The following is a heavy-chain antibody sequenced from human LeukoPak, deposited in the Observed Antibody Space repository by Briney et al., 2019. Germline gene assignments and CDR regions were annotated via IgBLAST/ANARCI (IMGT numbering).Heavy chain of an antibody. J-gene: IGHJ3*02. V-gene: IGHV5-51*01. CDR1: GYSFTSYW. D-gene: IGHD3-10*01. CDR3: ARQNQDYYGSGSYDAFDI. CDR2: IYPGDSDT. Sequence: GESLKISCKGSGYSFTSYWIGWVRQMPGKGLEWMGIIYPGDSDTRYSPFFQGQVTISADKSISTAYLQWSSLKASDTAMYYCARQNQDYYGSGSYDAFDIWGQGTMVTVSS.